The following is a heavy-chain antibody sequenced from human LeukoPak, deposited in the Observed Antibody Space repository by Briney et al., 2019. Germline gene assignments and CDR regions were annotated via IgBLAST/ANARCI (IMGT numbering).Heavy chain of an antibody. CDR1: GGSISSSSYY. V-gene: IGHV4-39*07. Sequence: PSETLSLTCTVSGGSISSSSYYWGWIRQPPGKGLEWIGSIYYSGSTYYNPSLKSRVTISVDTPKNQFSLKLSSVTAADTAVYYCARGKPTFGGVTDYWGQGTLVTVSS. CDR3: ARGKPTFGGVTDY. CDR2: IYYSGST. J-gene: IGHJ4*02. D-gene: IGHD3-16*01.